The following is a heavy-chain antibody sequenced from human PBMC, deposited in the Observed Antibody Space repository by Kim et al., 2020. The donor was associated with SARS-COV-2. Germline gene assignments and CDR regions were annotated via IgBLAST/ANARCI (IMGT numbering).Heavy chain of an antibody. Sequence: GGSLRLSCAASGFTFSSYWMSWVRQAPGKGLEWVANIKQDGSEKYYVDSVKGRFTISRDNAKNSLYLQMNSLRAEDTAVYYCARDVIAVAGTYYYYYGMDVWGQGTTVTVSS. CDR3: ARDVIAVAGTYYYYYGMDV. CDR2: IKQDGSEK. J-gene: IGHJ6*02. CDR1: GFTFSSYW. V-gene: IGHV3-7*03. D-gene: IGHD6-19*01.